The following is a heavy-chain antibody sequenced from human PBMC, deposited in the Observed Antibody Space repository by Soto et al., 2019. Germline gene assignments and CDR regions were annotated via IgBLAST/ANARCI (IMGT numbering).Heavy chain of an antibody. D-gene: IGHD2-2*01. CDR1: GYTFTSYG. CDR3: ASYPRRKACSSTSCAPGYYYYGMVV. CDR2: ISAYNGNT. J-gene: IGHJ6*02. V-gene: IGHV1-18*04. Sequence: ASVKVSCKASGYTFTSYGISWVRQAPGQGLEWMGWISAYNGNTNYAQKLQGRVTMTTDTSTSTAYMELRSLRSDDTAVYYCASYPRRKACSSTSCAPGYYYYGMVVWSQGITVTVSS.